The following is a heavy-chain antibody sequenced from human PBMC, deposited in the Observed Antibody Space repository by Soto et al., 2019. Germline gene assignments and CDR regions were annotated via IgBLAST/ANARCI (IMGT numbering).Heavy chain of an antibody. Sequence: SETLSLTCTVSGGSISSYYWSWIRQPPGKGLEWIGYIYYSGSTNYNPSLKSRVTMSVDTSKNQFSLKLSSVTAADTAVYYCADFYDSSGYFLSWGQGTLVTSPQ. V-gene: IGHV4-59*01. CDR2: IYYSGST. CDR1: GGSISSYY. J-gene: IGHJ5*02. D-gene: IGHD3-22*01. CDR3: ADFYDSSGYFLS.